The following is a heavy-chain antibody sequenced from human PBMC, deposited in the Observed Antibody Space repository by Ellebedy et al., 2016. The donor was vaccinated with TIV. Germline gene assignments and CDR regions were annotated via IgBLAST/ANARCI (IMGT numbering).Heavy chain of an antibody. Sequence: GESLKISCAASGFTFSSHAMGWVRQAPGKGLEWVSSISGSGDTTYYADSVKGRFTTSRDNSKNTLHLQMNTLTAEDTALYYCAQDRAFQDYYWGQGTLVTVSS. V-gene: IGHV3-23*01. CDR1: GFTFSSHA. D-gene: IGHD3-16*01. J-gene: IGHJ4*02. CDR2: ISGSGDTT. CDR3: AQDRAFQDYY.